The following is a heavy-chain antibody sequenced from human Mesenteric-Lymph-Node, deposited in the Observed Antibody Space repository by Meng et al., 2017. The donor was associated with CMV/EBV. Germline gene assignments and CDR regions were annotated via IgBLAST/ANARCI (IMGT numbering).Heavy chain of an antibody. Sequence: GGSLRLSCEASGFTFSTYTMNWVRQAPGKGLEWVSSISGLSDYIHYADSVEGRFSISRDNDKHSLYLQMNSLGGEDTAVYYCVREMVRGAYWGQGTLVTVSS. CDR3: VREMVRGAY. CDR2: ISGLSDYI. CDR1: GFTFSTYT. V-gene: IGHV3-21*01. J-gene: IGHJ4*02. D-gene: IGHD3-10*01.